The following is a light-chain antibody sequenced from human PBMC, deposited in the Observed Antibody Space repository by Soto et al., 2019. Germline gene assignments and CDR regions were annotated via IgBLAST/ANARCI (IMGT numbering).Light chain of an antibody. CDR1: QGISSY. CDR2: AAS. CDR3: QQLLSYPIT. V-gene: IGKV1-9*01. Sequence: DIQMTQSPSTLSGSVGDRVTITCLASQGISSYLAWYQQKPGKAPKLLIYAASTLQSGVPLRFSGSGSGTSFTLTISSLQPEDFATYYCQQLLSYPITFGQGTRLEIK. J-gene: IGKJ5*01.